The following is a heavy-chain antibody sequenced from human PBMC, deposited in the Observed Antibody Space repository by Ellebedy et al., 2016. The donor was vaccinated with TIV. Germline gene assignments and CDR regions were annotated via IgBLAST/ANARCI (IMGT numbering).Heavy chain of an antibody. J-gene: IGHJ4*02. V-gene: IGHV4-30-4*01. CDR1: GGSISSGDHY. D-gene: IGHD6-19*01. Sequence: LSCTVSGGSISSGDHYRSWIRQPPGKGLEWIGYIYSSGNTYYNPSLMSRVTISVDTSKNHFSLKLSSVTAADTAVYYCARGGAVAGTIPIDYWGQGTLVTVSS. CDR2: IYSSGNT. CDR3: ARGGAVAGTIPIDY.